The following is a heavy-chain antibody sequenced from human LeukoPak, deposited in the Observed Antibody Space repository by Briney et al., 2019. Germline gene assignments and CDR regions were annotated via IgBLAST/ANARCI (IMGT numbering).Heavy chain of an antibody. J-gene: IGHJ6*04. CDR2: IRQDESER. D-gene: IGHD5-12*01. CDR1: GFSFSSYW. CDR3: ATHQRYSGYARGDV. Sequence: PGGSLRLSCEGSGFSFSSYWMTWVRQLPGKGPEWVANIRQDESERYFADSVKGRFTISRDNAKNSLYLQMNSLRAEDTAVYYCATHQRYSGYARGDVWGKGTTVTVSP. V-gene: IGHV3-7*01.